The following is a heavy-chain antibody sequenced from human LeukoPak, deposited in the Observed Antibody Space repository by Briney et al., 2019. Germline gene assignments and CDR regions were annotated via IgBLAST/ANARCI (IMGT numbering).Heavy chain of an antibody. CDR1: GFSFSGYT. Sequence: GGSLRLSCAASGFSFSGYTMSWVRQSPGKGLEWVSSITSSSTFIYYADSLKGRFTISRDNANNTLFLHMSSLRAEDTAMYYCARVTRAIFFDYWGQGALVTVSS. CDR3: ARVTRAIFFDY. CDR2: ITSSSTFI. D-gene: IGHD1-26*01. V-gene: IGHV3-21*01. J-gene: IGHJ4*02.